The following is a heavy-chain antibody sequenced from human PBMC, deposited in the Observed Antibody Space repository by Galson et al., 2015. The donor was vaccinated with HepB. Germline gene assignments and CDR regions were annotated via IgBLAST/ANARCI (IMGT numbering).Heavy chain of an antibody. CDR2: IWYDGSNK. CDR1: GFTFSSYG. CDR3: AREEAIAVVLSAFDI. J-gene: IGHJ3*02. V-gene: IGHV3-33*08. D-gene: IGHD3-22*01. Sequence: SLRLSCAASGFTFSSYGMHWVRQAPGKGLEWVAVIWYDGSNKYYADSVKGRFTISRDNSKNTLYLQMNSLRAEDTAVYYCAREEAIAVVLSAFDIWGQGTMVTVSS.